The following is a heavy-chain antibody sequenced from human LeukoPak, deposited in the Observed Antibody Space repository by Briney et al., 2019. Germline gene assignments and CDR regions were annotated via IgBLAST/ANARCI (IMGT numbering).Heavy chain of an antibody. CDR3: ARLLRFGGPRGGYFDY. CDR1: GGSISSSSYY. Sequence: SETLSLTCTVSGGSISSSSYYWGWIRQPPGKGLEWIGSIYYSGSTYYNPSLKSRVTISVDTSKNQFSLKLSSVTAADTAVYYCARLLRFGGPRGGYFDYWGQGTLVTVSS. D-gene: IGHD3-10*01. CDR2: IYYSGST. J-gene: IGHJ4*02. V-gene: IGHV4-39*01.